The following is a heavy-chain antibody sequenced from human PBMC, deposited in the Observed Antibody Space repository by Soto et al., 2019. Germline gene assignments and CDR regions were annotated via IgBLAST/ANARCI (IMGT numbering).Heavy chain of an antibody. CDR3: ARDTQYDDYGDYAGLRLYYYYYYGMDV. J-gene: IGHJ6*02. D-gene: IGHD4-17*01. Sequence: PSQTLSLTCAISGDSVSSNSAAWNWIRQSPSRGLEWLGRTYYRSKWYNDYAVSVKSRITINPDTSKNQFSLQLNSVTPEDTAVYYCARDTQYDDYGDYAGLRLYYYYYYGMDVWGQGTTVTVSS. V-gene: IGHV6-1*01. CDR1: GDSVSSNSAA. CDR2: TYYRSKWYN.